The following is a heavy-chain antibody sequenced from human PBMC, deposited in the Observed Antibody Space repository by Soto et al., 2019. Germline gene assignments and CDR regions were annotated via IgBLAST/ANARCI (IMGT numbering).Heavy chain of an antibody. J-gene: IGHJ6*02. CDR3: ARDGIVATIHYYYYYGMDV. CDR2: IIPIFGTA. V-gene: IGHV1-69*13. D-gene: IGHD5-12*01. CDR1: GGTFSSYA. Sequence: ASVKFSCKASGGTFSSYAISWVRQAPGQGLEWMGGIIPIFGTANYAQKFQGRVTITADESTSTAYMELSSLRSEDTDVYYCARDGIVATIHYYYYYGMDVWGQGTTVT.